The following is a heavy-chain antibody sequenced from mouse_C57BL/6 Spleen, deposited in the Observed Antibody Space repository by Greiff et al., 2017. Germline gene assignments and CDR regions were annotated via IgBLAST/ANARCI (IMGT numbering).Heavy chain of an antibody. Sequence: EVQLVESGGGLVQPKGSLKLSCAASGFSFNTYSMNWVRQAPGKGLEWVARIRSKSNNYATYYADSVKDRFTISRDDSESMLYLQMNNLKTEDTAMYYCVRQESWFAYWGQGTLVTVSA. CDR3: VRQESWFAY. CDR2: IRSKSNNYAT. J-gene: IGHJ3*01. V-gene: IGHV10-1*01. CDR1: GFSFNTYS.